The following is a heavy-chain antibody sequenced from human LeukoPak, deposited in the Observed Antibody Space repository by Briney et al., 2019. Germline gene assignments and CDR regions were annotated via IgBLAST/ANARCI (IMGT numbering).Heavy chain of an antibody. J-gene: IGHJ4*02. Sequence: PGGSLRLSCAASGFTFSSYSMNWVHQAPGKGLEWVSSISSSSSYIYYADSVKGRFTISRDNAKNSLYLQMNSLRAEDTAVYYCARLVGATLFDYWGQGTLVTVSS. D-gene: IGHD1-26*01. V-gene: IGHV3-21*01. CDR2: ISSSSSYI. CDR3: ARLVGATLFDY. CDR1: GFTFSSYS.